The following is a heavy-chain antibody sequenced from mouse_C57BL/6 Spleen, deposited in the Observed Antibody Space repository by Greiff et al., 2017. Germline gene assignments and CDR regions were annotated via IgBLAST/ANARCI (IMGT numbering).Heavy chain of an antibody. J-gene: IGHJ2*01. CDR1: GYSITSGYY. V-gene: IGHV3-6*01. Sequence: EVQLQQSGPGLVKPSQSLSLTCSVTGYSITSGYYWSWIRQFPGNKLEWMGYISYDGSNNYNPSLKNRISITRDTSKNQFFLKLNSVTTEDTATYYCAREDGYYYYFDYWGQGTTLTVSS. D-gene: IGHD2-3*01. CDR2: ISYDGSN. CDR3: AREDGYYYYFDY.